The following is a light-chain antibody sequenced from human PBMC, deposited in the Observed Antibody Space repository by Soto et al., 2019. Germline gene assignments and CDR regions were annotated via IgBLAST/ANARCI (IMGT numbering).Light chain of an antibody. V-gene: IGLV2-11*01. CDR2: DVT. CDR1: SSDVGGYNY. CDR3: CSYAGSYTVV. Sequence: QSALTQPRSVSGSPRQSVTISCTGTSSDVGGYNYVSWYQQHPGKAPKLMIYDVTKRPSGVPHRFSGSKSGNTASLTISGLQAKDEADYYCCSYAGSYTVVFGGGTKVTVL. J-gene: IGLJ2*01.